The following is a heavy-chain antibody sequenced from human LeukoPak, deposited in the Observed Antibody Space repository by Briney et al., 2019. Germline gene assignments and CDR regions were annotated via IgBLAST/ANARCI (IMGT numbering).Heavy chain of an antibody. Sequence: SQTLSLTCVVSGGSISSGGYSWSWIRQPPGKGLEWIGYIYHSGSTYYNPSLKSRVTISVDRSKNQFSLKLSSVTAADTAVYYCARVRYYGSGSYYKNAYFDYWGQGTLVTVSS. CDR1: GGSISSGGYS. J-gene: IGHJ4*02. V-gene: IGHV4-30-2*01. D-gene: IGHD3-10*01. CDR3: ARVRYYGSGSYYKNAYFDY. CDR2: IYHSGST.